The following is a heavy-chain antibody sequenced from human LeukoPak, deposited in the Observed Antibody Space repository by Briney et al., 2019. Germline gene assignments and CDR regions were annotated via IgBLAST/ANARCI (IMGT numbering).Heavy chain of an antibody. Sequence: GASVKVSCKASGYTFTSYGISWVRQAPGQGLEWMGWISPYNGNTIYAQKVQGRVTMTTDTSTRTAYMELRSLRSDDTAVYYCARQGYSGHSQGAADYWGQGTLVTVSS. J-gene: IGHJ4*02. CDR3: ARQGYSGHSQGAADY. D-gene: IGHD4-23*01. V-gene: IGHV1-18*01. CDR2: ISPYNGNT. CDR1: GYTFTSYG.